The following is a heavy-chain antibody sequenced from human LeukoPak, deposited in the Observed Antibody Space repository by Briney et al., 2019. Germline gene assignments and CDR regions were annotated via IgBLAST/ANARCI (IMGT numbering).Heavy chain of an antibody. J-gene: IGHJ4*02. Sequence: GGSLRLSCAASGFTFDDYAMHWVRQAPGKGLEWVSGISWDSGSIGYADSVKGRFTISRDNAKNSLYLQMNSLRAEDTASYYCAKDKVLFGAIAAAGFDYWGQGTLVTVSS. CDR1: GFTFDDYA. D-gene: IGHD6-13*01. V-gene: IGHV3-9*01. CDR2: ISWDSGSI. CDR3: AKDKVLFGAIAAAGFDY.